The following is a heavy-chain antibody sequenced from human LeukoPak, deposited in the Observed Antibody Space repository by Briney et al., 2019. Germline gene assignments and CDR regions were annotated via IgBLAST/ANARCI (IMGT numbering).Heavy chain of an antibody. Sequence: GGSLRLSCAASGFTFSSYSMNWVRQAPGKGLEWVSSISSSSSHIYYADSVKGRFTISRDNSKNTLYLQMNSLRAEDTAVYYCAKDKGASFSSPFDYWGQGTLVTVSS. D-gene: IGHD4/OR15-4a*01. CDR3: AKDKGASFSSPFDY. J-gene: IGHJ4*02. V-gene: IGHV3-21*01. CDR2: ISSSSSHI. CDR1: GFTFSSYS.